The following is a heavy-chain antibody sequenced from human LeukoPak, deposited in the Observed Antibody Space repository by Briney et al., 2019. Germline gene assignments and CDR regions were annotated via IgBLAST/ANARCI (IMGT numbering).Heavy chain of an antibody. CDR3: ARAPYCSGGSCYPDKPDWFDP. J-gene: IGHJ5*02. CDR1: GGTFSSYA. V-gene: IGHV1-69*06. D-gene: IGHD2-15*01. CDR2: IIPIYGTA. Sequence: SVKVSCKASGGTFSSYAISWVRQAPGQGLEWMGGIIPIYGTANYAQKFQGRVTITADKSTSTAYMELSSLRSEDTAVYYCARAPYCSGGSCYPDKPDWFDPWGQGTLVTVSS.